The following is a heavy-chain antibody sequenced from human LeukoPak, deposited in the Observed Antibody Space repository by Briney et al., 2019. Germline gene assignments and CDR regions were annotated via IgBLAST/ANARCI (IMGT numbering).Heavy chain of an antibody. J-gene: IGHJ4*02. V-gene: IGHV4-59*12. D-gene: IGHD6-25*01. Sequence: ETLSLTCTVSGGSISSYYWSWIRQPPGKGLEWIGSIYYSGSTYYNPSLKSRVTISVDTSKNQFSLKLSSVTAADTAVYYCARGNGYYFDYWGQGTLVTVSS. CDR1: GGSISSYY. CDR2: IYYSGST. CDR3: ARGNGYYFDY.